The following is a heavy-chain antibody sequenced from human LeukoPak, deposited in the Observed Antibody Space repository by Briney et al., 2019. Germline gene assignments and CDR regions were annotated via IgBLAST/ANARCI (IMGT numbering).Heavy chain of an antibody. Sequence: ASVKVSCKTSGYGFTDYYMHWVRQAPGQGLEWMGWINPKSGGTKSAQNLQGRVTLTRDTSVTTAYMELSSLRSDDTALYYCARGGRDYSYNYFYMDVWGKGTTVTVSS. V-gene: IGHV1-2*02. CDR2: INPKSGGT. D-gene: IGHD5-24*01. J-gene: IGHJ6*03. CDR3: ARGGRDYSYNYFYMDV. CDR1: GYGFTDYY.